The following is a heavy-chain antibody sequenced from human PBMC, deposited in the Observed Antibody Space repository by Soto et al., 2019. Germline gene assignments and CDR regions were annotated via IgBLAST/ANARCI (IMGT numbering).Heavy chain of an antibody. V-gene: IGHV3-53*04. CDR3: VKDNLPSGSYENWYFEL. CDR2: VYNGGAT. Sequence: PGGSLRLSCAASGFSVISNYMTWVRQAPGKGLEWVSLVYNGGATHYAASVKGRFTISTHSSQSTLFLQMSSLRPEDTAVYYCVKDNLPSGSYENWYFELWGRGTLVTVSS. CDR1: GFSVISNY. D-gene: IGHD1-26*01. J-gene: IGHJ2*01.